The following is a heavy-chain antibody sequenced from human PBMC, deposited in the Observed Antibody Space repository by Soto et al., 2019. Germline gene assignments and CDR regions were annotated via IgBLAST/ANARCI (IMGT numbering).Heavy chain of an antibody. CDR2: IYYSGST. D-gene: IGHD5-18*01. CDR3: ARQGRTAMVTYYYGMDV. Sequence: QLQLQESGPGLVKPSETLSLTCTVSGGSISSSSYYWGWIRQPPGKGLEWIGGIYYSGSTYYNPSLKSRVTISVDTSKNQFSLKLSSVTAADTAVYYCARQGRTAMVTYYYGMDVWGQGTTVTVSS. J-gene: IGHJ6*02. CDR1: GGSISSSSYY. V-gene: IGHV4-39*01.